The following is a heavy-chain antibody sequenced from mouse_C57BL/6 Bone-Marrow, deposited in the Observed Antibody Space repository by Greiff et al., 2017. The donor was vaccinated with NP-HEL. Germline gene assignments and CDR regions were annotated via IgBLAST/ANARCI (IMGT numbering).Heavy chain of an antibody. V-gene: IGHV7-1*01. CDR2: SRNKANDYTT. Sequence: EVNVVESGGGLVQSGRSLRLSCATSGFTFSDFYMEWVRQAPGKGLEWIAASRNKANDYTTEYSASVKGRFIVSRDTSQSILYLQMNALRAEDTAIYYGARDGTGEGWYFDVWGTGTTVTVSS. D-gene: IGHD4-1*01. CDR3: ARDGTGEGWYFDV. J-gene: IGHJ1*03. CDR1: GFTFSDFY.